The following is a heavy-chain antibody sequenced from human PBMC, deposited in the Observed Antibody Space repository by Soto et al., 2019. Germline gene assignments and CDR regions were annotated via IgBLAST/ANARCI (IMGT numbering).Heavy chain of an antibody. V-gene: IGHV4-34*01. CDR2: INHSEST. CDR1: AGPINSYN. J-gene: IGHJ6*03. Sequence: SLPLTVSAGPINSYNWGGLLKRPGNGREERGEINHSESTNYNPSLKSRVTMSVDTSKNQFSLKLSSVTAPDTAVYYCARGLSSVLVPAARPEDYYYYMDVWGKETTVTVSS. D-gene: IGHD2-2*01. CDR3: ARGLSSVLVPAARPEDYYYYMDV.